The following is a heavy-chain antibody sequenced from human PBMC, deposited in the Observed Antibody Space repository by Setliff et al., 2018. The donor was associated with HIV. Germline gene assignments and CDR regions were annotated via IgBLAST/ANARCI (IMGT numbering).Heavy chain of an antibody. Sequence: GGSLRLSCAASGFTFSDSGMHWVRQAPGKGLEWVAFIRYDGSSEYYADSVKGRFAISRDNSKNTLYLQINSLRAEDTAVYYCAKDARWNYVGFDYWGQGTLVTVSS. J-gene: IGHJ4*02. CDR3: AKDARWNYVGFDY. CDR1: GFTFSDSG. D-gene: IGHD1-7*01. V-gene: IGHV3-30*02. CDR2: IRYDGSSE.